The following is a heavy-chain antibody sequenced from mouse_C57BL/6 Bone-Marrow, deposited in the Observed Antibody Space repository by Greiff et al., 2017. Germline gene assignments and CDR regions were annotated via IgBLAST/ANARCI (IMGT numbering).Heavy chain of an antibody. Sequence: EVQRVESGGGLVKPGGSLKLSCAASGFTFSSYTMSWVRQTPEKRLEWVATISGGGGNTYYPDSVKGRFTISRDNAKNTLYLQMSSLRSEDTALYYCGRRYYFDYWGQGTTLTVSS. CDR1: GFTFSSYT. CDR3: GRRYYFDY. CDR2: ISGGGGNT. V-gene: IGHV5-9*01. J-gene: IGHJ2*01.